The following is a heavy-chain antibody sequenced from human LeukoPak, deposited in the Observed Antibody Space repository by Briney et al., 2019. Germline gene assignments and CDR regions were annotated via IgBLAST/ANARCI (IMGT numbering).Heavy chain of an antibody. J-gene: IGHJ4*02. D-gene: IGHD3-10*01. CDR2: ISYDGSIK. Sequence: GGSLRLSCAASGFTFSSYAMHWVRQAPGKGLEWVAVISYDGSIKYYADSVKGRFTISRDNSKNTLYLQMNSLRAEDTAVYYCARGGALLWFGELLGGFDYWGQGTLVTVSS. CDR1: GFTFSSYA. V-gene: IGHV3-30*01. CDR3: ARGGALLWFGELLGGFDY.